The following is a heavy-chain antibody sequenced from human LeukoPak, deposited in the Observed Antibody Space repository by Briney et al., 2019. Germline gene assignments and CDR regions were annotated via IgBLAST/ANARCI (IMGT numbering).Heavy chain of an antibody. D-gene: IGHD2-15*01. V-gene: IGHV3-21*01. J-gene: IGHJ4*02. Sequence: GGSLRLSCAASGFTFSGYSMNWVRQAPGKGLEWVSSISSSSSYIYYADSVKGRFTISRDNAKKSLYLQMNSLRAEDTAVYYCARGKYCSGDSCYSGTYFDYWGQGTLVTVSS. CDR1: GFTFSGYS. CDR3: ARGKYCSGDSCYSGTYFDY. CDR2: ISSSSSYI.